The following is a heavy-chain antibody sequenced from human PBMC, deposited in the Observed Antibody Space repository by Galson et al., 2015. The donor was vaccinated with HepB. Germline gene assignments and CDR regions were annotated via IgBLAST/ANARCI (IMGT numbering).Heavy chain of an antibody. CDR1: RYSFTSYW. J-gene: IGHJ4*02. CDR3: ARQRDYASPRIDY. V-gene: IGHV5-10-1*01. Sequence: QSGAEVKKPGESLRISCKASRYSFTSYWITWVRQMPGKGLEWMGRIEPSDSYTNYSPSFQGHVTISADKSISTAYLQWSSLKASDTAMYYCARQRDYASPRIDYWGQGILVTVSS. D-gene: IGHD4-17*01. CDR2: IEPSDSYT.